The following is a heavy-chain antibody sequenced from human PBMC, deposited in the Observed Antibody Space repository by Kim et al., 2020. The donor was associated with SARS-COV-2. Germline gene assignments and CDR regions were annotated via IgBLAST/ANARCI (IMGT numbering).Heavy chain of an antibody. CDR2: ISSSSSYI. Sequence: GGSLRLSCAASGFSFSSYSMNWVRQAPGKGLEWVSSISSSSSYIYYADSVKGRLTISRDNAKNSLYLQMNSLRAEDTAVYYCARQQLVLTVYDYWGQGTLVTVSS. D-gene: IGHD6-13*01. CDR3: ARQQLVLTVYDY. CDR1: GFSFSSYS. J-gene: IGHJ4*02. V-gene: IGHV3-21*01.